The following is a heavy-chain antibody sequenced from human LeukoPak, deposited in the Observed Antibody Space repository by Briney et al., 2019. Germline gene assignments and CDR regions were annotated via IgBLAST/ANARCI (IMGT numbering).Heavy chain of an antibody. CDR3: ARDVSGGLDY. Sequence: TSETLSLTCTVSGGSISSGGYYWSWIRQHPGKGLEWIGYIYYSGSTYYNPSLKSRVTISVDTSKNQFSLKLSSVTAADTAVYYCARDVSGGLDYWGQGTLVTVSS. D-gene: IGHD2-15*01. J-gene: IGHJ4*02. CDR1: GGSISSGGYY. V-gene: IGHV4-31*03. CDR2: IYYSGST.